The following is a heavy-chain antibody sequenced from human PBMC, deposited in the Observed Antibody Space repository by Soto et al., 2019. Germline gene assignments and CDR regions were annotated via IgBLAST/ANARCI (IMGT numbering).Heavy chain of an antibody. CDR1: GFTFSSYA. CDR2: ISGSGGST. D-gene: IGHD2-2*01. CDR3: SKGTLGYCRSPSCYVYFDY. V-gene: IGHV3-23*01. J-gene: IGHJ4*02. Sequence: GVSLRLSCAASGFTFSSYAMSWVRQAPGKGLEWVSAISGSGGSTYYADSMKGRFTISRDNSKNTLYLQMNSLRAEDTAVYYCSKGTLGYCRSPSCYVYFDYWGQGTLVTVSS.